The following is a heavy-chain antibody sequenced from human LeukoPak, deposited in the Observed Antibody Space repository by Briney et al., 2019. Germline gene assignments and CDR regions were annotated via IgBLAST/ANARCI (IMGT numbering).Heavy chain of an antibody. V-gene: IGHV1-69*13. CDR3: ARDGKWFGEFGEYYYYMDV. CDR1: GGTFSSYA. Sequence: SVKVSCKASGGTFSSYAISWVRQAPGQGLEWMGGIIPIFGTANYAQKFQGRVTITADESTSTAYMELSSLRSEDTAVYYCARDGKWFGEFGEYYYYMDVWGKGTTVTISS. D-gene: IGHD3-10*01. CDR2: IIPIFGTA. J-gene: IGHJ6*03.